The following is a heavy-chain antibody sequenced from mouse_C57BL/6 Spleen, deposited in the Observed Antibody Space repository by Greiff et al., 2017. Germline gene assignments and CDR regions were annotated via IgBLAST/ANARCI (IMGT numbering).Heavy chain of an antibody. CDR2: ISYDGSN. CDR1: GYSITSGYY. CDR3: ARVSNYPYYFDY. Sequence: EVKLQESGPGLVKPSQSLSLTCSVTGYSITSGYYWNWIRQFPGNKLEWMGYISYDGSNNYNPSLKNRISITRDTSKNQFFLKLNSVTTEDTATYYCARVSNYPYYFDYWGQGTTLTVSS. D-gene: IGHD2-5*01. V-gene: IGHV3-6*01. J-gene: IGHJ2*01.